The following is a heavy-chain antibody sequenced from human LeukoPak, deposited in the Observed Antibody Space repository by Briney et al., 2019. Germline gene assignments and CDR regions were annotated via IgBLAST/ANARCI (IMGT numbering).Heavy chain of an antibody. CDR2: IYYSGST. Sequence: SETLSLTCTVSGGSISSYYWSWIRQPPGKGLEWIGYIYYSGSTNYNSSLKSRVTISVDTSKNQFSLKLSSVTAADTAVYYCAGALVVVSDAFDIWGQGTMVTVSS. CDR3: AGALVVVSDAFDI. J-gene: IGHJ3*02. D-gene: IGHD3-22*01. CDR1: GGSISSYY. V-gene: IGHV4-59*01.